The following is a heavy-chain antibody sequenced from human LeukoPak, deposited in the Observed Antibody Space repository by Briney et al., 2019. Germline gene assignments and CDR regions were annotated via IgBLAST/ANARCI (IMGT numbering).Heavy chain of an antibody. D-gene: IGHD3-22*01. V-gene: IGHV4-31*11. CDR3: GREKVFSSVDSRGYPRPIGV. Sequence: PSQTLSLTCGVSGGPISSGGYYWSWVRQLPGKGLEWSGHIYYSGSTYYNPSLKSRLTISLDTSKNQFSLRLDSVTAADTAVYYCGREKVFSSVDSRGYPRPIGVWGQGTLVTVSS. CDR2: IYYSGST. CDR1: GGPISSGGYY. J-gene: IGHJ4*02.